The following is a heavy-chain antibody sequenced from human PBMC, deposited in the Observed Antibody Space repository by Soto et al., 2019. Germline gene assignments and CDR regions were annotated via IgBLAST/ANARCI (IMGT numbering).Heavy chain of an antibody. J-gene: IGHJ4*02. CDR2: IYPCYSET. CDR3: ARLGGDYDSYFDH. Sequence: PWESLKISCKASGYDFARTWIGWGRQLPGKGLDWLGIIYPCYSETIYSPSFRGQVTFSVDMSISPAYLPWSSLKTSDIAIYYCARLGGDYDSYFDHWGQGTRVTVSS. CDR1: GYDFARTW. D-gene: IGHD5-12*01. V-gene: IGHV5-51*01.